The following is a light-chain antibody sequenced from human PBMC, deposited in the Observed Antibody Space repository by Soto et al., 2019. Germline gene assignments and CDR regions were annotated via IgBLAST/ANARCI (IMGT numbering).Light chain of an antibody. Sequence: EIVMKQSPATLSVSPGERATLSCRASQSVFSSLAWYQQKPGQAPRLLIYGAATRSTGIPARFSGSGSGTEFTLTISSLQSEDFAVYYCQQYHNWPAFGQGTKVEIK. CDR2: GAA. CDR3: QQYHNWPA. CDR1: QSVFSS. V-gene: IGKV3-15*01. J-gene: IGKJ1*01.